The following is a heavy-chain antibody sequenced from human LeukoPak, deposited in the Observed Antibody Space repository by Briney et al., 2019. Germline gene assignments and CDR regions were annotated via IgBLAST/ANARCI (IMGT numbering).Heavy chain of an antibody. CDR2: IIPIFGTA. Sequence: ASVKVSCKASGGTFSSYASSWVRQAPGQGLEWMGGIIPIFGTANYAQKFQGRVTITADKSTSTAYMELSSLRSEDTAVYYCARVASGDLTYFDYWGQGTLVTVSS. CDR3: ARVASGDLTYFDY. CDR1: GGTFSSYA. V-gene: IGHV1-69*06. J-gene: IGHJ4*02. D-gene: IGHD3-10*01.